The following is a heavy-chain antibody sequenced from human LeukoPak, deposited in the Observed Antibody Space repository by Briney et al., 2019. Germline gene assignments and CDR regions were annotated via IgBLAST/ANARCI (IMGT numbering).Heavy chain of an antibody. CDR2: ISWNSGSK. CDR1: GFTFNDYA. V-gene: IGHV3-9*01. CDR3: AKDRYYGSGTYDY. J-gene: IGHJ4*02. D-gene: IGHD3-10*01. Sequence: GGSLRLSCAASGFTFNDYAMHWVRQVPGKGLERVSGISWNSGSKDYADSVKGRFTISRDNAKNSLYLQMNSLRAEDTALYYCAKDRYYGSGTYDYWGQGTLVTVSS.